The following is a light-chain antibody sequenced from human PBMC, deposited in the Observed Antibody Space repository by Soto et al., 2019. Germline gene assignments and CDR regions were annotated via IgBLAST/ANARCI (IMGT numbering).Light chain of an antibody. CDR2: DVG. Sequence: QSALTQPASVSGSPGQSITISCTGTSSDVGGYNSVSWYQQHPGKAPKLVIYDVGNRPSGVSDRFSGSKSGNTASLTISGLQAEDEAEYYCSSYTSSSTEVCGAGTRSPS. CDR1: SSDVGGYNS. V-gene: IGLV2-14*01. J-gene: IGLJ1*01. CDR3: SSYTSSSTEV.